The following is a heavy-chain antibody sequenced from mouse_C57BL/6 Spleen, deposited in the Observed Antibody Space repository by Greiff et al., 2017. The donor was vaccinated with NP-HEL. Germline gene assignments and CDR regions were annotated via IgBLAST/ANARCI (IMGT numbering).Heavy chain of an antibody. CDR1: GFTFSSYA. J-gene: IGHJ2*01. V-gene: IGHV5-4*01. CDR3: ARETGTLLFDD. Sequence: EVQLVESGGGLVKPGGSLKLSCAASGFTFSSYAMSWVRQTPEKRLEWVATISDGGSYTYYPANVKGRFTISRDNAKNILYLQMSHLKSEDTAMYYGARETGTLLFDDWGQGTTLTVSS. CDR2: ISDGGSYT. D-gene: IGHD4-1*01.